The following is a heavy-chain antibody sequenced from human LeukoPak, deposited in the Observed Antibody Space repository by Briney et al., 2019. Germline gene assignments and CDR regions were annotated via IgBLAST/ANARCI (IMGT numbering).Heavy chain of an antibody. CDR2: IWYDGSNK. Sequence: GGSLRLSCAASGFTFSSYGMHWVRQAPGKGLEWVAVIWYDGSNKYYADSEKGRFTISRDNSKNTLYLQMNSLRAEDTAVYYCAVTIYGAMGYYGMDVWGQGTTVTVSS. J-gene: IGHJ6*02. D-gene: IGHD4-17*01. CDR3: AVTIYGAMGYYGMDV. V-gene: IGHV3-33*01. CDR1: GFTFSSYG.